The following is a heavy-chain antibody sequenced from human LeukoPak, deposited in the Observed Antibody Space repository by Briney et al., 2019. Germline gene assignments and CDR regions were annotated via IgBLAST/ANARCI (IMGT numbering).Heavy chain of an antibody. Sequence: GESLKISCQGSGYSFTSRWIAWERQMPGKGLEWMGIIYPDDSDIRYNPSFQGQVTMSADKSVNVAYLQWSSLKASDTAMYYCATFSNYGDFFDFWGQGTLVTVSS. V-gene: IGHV5-51*01. CDR1: GYSFTSRW. D-gene: IGHD4-17*01. J-gene: IGHJ4*02. CDR3: ATFSNYGDFFDF. CDR2: IYPDDSDI.